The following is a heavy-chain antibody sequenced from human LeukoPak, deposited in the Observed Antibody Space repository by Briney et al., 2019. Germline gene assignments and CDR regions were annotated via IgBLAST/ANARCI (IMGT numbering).Heavy chain of an antibody. J-gene: IGHJ5*02. D-gene: IGHD3-22*01. Sequence: SETLSLTCTVSGGSISSGGYYWSWIRQHPGKGLEWIGYIYYSGSTYYNPSLKSRVTISVDTSKSQFSLKLSSVTAADTAVYYCARGWAYYYDSSGYYWFDPWGQGTLVTVSS. CDR2: IYYSGST. V-gene: IGHV4-31*03. CDR3: ARGWAYYYDSSGYYWFDP. CDR1: GGSISSGGYY.